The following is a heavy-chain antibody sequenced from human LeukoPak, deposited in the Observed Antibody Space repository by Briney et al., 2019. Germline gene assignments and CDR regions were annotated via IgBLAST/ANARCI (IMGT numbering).Heavy chain of an antibody. D-gene: IGHD3-10*01. Sequence: ASVKVSCKASVYTFTSYGISWVRQAPGQGLEWMGRISAYNGNTNYAQKLQGRVTMTTDTSTSTAYMELRSLRAEDTAVYYCARDRSTTYYYGSGSYGDAFDIWGQGTMVTVSS. CDR3: ARDRSTTYYYGSGSYGDAFDI. V-gene: IGHV1-18*01. J-gene: IGHJ3*02. CDR1: VYTFTSYG. CDR2: ISAYNGNT.